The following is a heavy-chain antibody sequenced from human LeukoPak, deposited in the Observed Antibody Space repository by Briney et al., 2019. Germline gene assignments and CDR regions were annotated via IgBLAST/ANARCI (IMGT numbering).Heavy chain of an antibody. Sequence: GGSLRLSCAASGFTFSSYAMSWVRQAPGKGLEWVSAISGSGGSTYYADSVKGRFTISRDNSKNTLYLQMNSLRAEDTAVYYCAKAPDIVVAVYYYYGMDVWGQGTTVTVSS. V-gene: IGHV3-23*01. CDR2: ISGSGGST. CDR1: GFTFSSYA. J-gene: IGHJ6*02. CDR3: AKAPDIVVAVYYYYGMDV. D-gene: IGHD2-15*01.